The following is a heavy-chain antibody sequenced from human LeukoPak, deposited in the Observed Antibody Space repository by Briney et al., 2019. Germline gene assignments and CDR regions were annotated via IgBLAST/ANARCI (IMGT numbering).Heavy chain of an antibody. CDR3: ARQSRYSDSSGYFSDDY. D-gene: IGHD3-22*01. CDR2: IHHSGST. CDR1: GGSLITYH. V-gene: IGHV4-59*08. Sequence: SETLSLTCTVSGGSLITYHWSWIRQPPGKGLEWIGYIHHSGSTTYNRSLKSRVTMSIDMSKNQFSLRLTSVTAADTAVYYCARQSRYSDSSGYFSDDYWGQGTLVTVSS. J-gene: IGHJ4*02.